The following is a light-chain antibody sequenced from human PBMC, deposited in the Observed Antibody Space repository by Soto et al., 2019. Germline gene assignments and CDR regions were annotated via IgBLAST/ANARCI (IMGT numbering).Light chain of an antibody. Sequence: QSVLTQPASVSGSPGQSITISCTGTTSDVGTYNLVSWYQQYPGKAPQVVISEVTKRPSGVSDRFSGSKSGNMASLTISGLQAEDEADYDCRSYAGTGTWIFGGGTTLTVL. CDR2: EVT. V-gene: IGLV2-23*02. CDR1: TSDVGTYNL. J-gene: IGLJ2*01. CDR3: RSYAGTGTWI.